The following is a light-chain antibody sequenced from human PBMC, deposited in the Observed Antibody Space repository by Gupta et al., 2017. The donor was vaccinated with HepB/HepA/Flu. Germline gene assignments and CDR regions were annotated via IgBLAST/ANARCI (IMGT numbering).Light chain of an antibody. J-gene: IGLJ3*02. V-gene: IGLV2-11*01. Sequence: QSALTQPRSVSGSPGQSVTISCTGTSSDVGGYNYVSWYQQHPGKAPRLMIYDVNHRPSGVSNRFSGSKSGNTASLAISGLQPEDEADYYCCSYAGSFIWVFGGGTKLTVL. CDR1: SSDVGGYNY. CDR3: CSYAGSFIWV. CDR2: DVN.